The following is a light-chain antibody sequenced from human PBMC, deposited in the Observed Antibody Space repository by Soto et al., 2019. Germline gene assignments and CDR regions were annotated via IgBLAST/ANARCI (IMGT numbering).Light chain of an antibody. CDR1: SSDVGEYNS. J-gene: IGLJ1*01. CDR2: EVT. V-gene: IGLV2-14*01. CDR3: SSYTSSSTYV. Sequence: QSALTPPASVSGSPGQSMTISCTGTSSDVGEYNSVSWYQQHPGKAPKLIIYEVTNRPSGVSDRLSGSKSGNTASLTISGLQAEDEADYYCSSYTSSSTYVFGVGTKVTVL.